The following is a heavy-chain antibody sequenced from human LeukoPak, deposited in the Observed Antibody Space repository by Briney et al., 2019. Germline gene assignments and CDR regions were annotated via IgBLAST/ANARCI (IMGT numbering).Heavy chain of an antibody. CDR1: GGTFSSYA. D-gene: IGHD3-3*01. CDR3: ARDGIRVERGPFDY. V-gene: IGHV1-69*13. CDR2: IIPIFGTA. Sequence: ASVKVSCKASGGTFSSYAISWVRQALGQGLEWMGGIIPIFGTANYAQKFQGRVTITADESMSTAYMELSSLRSEDTAVYYCARDGIRVERGPFDYWGQGTLVTVSS. J-gene: IGHJ4*02.